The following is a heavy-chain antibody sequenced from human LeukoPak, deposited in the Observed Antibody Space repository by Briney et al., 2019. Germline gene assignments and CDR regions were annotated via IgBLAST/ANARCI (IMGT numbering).Heavy chain of an antibody. CDR2: IYYSGST. D-gene: IGHD5-18*01. J-gene: IGHJ4*02. CDR3: ARWSMVTGYFDY. Sequence: PSGTLSLTCTVSGGSISSYYWSWIRQPPGKGLEWIGYIYYSGSTNYNPSLKSRVTISVDTSKNQFSLKLSSVTAADTAVYYCARWSMVTGYFDYWGQGTLVTVSS. V-gene: IGHV4-59*01. CDR1: GGSISSYY.